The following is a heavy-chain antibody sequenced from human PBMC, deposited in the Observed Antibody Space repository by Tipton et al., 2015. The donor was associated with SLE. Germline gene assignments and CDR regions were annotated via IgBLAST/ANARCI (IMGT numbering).Heavy chain of an antibody. V-gene: IGHV3-30*04. Sequence: SLRLSCAASGFTLSSYAMHWVRQAPGKGLEWVAVISYDGSNKYYADSVKGRFTISRDNAKNSLSLQMNSLRTEDTAVYYCARGSTARGLDFWGQGTLVTVSS. CDR3: ARGSTARGLDF. CDR1: GFTLSSYA. CDR2: ISYDGSNK. J-gene: IGHJ4*02. D-gene: IGHD1-26*01.